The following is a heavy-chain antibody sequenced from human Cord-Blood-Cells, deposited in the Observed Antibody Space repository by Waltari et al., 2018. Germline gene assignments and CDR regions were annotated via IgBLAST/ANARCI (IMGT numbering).Heavy chain of an antibody. J-gene: IGHJ6*02. CDR1: GFTVSRHY. V-gene: IGHV3-53*01. CDR3: ARDRYYDSSGYYYYYYGMDV. CDR2: IYSGGST. D-gene: IGHD3-22*01. Sequence: EVQLVESGGGLIQPGGSLRLSCAGSGFTVSRHYISCVRHAPGKGLEWVSVIYSGGSTYYADSVKGRFTISRDNSKNTLYLQMNSLRAEDTAVYYCARDRYYDSSGYYYYYYGMDVWGQGTTVTVSS.